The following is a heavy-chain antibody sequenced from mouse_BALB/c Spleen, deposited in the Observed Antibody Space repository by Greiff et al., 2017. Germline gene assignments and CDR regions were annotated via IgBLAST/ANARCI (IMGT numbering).Heavy chain of an antibody. J-gene: IGHJ3*01. CDR3: ASYYDYETFAY. CDR2: IWGDGST. CDR1: GFSLTGYG. D-gene: IGHD2-4*01. Sequence: VQLQESGPGLVAPSQSLSITCTVSGFSLTGYGVNWVRQPPGKGLEWLGMIWGDGSTDYNSALKSRLSISKDNSKSQVFLKMNSLQTDDTAMYYCASYYDYETFAYWGQGTLVTVSA. V-gene: IGHV2-6-7*01.